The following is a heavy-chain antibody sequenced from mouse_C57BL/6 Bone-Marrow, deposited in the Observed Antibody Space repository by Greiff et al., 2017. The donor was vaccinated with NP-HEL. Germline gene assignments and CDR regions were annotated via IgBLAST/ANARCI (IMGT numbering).Heavy chain of an antibody. CDR2: IYPGDGDT. V-gene: IGHV1-80*01. CDR3: ARCSIITTVVGDY. Sequence: QVQLQQSGAELVKPGASVKISCKASGYAFSSYWMNWVKQRPGKGLEWIGQIYPGDGDTNYNGKFKGKATLTADKSSSTAYMQLSSLTSEDSAVYFCARCSIITTVVGDYWGQGTTLTVSS. J-gene: IGHJ2*01. CDR1: GYAFSSYW. D-gene: IGHD1-1*01.